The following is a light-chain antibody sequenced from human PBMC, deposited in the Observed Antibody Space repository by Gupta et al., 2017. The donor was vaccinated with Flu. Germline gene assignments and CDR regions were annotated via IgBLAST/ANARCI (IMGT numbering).Light chain of an antibody. J-gene: IGLJ1*01. CDR2: DVS. Sequence: TSSDVGGYNYVSWYQQHPGKAPKLMIYDVSNRPSGVSNRFSGSKSGNTASLTISGLQAEDEADYYCSSYTSSSTWVFGTGTKVTVL. CDR1: SSDVGGYNY. V-gene: IGLV2-14*04. CDR3: SSYTSSSTWV.